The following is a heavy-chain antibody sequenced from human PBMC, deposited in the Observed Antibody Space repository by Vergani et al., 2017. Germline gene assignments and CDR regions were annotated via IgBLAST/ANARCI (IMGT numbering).Heavy chain of an antibody. J-gene: IGHJ4*02. CDR2: IIPIFGTA. CDR3: ARGQDWNRAARY. D-gene: IGHD1-1*01. CDR1: GYTFTSYY. Sequence: QVQLVQSGAEVKKPGASVKVSCKASGYTFTSYYMHWVRQAPGQGLEWMGGIIPIFGTANYAQKFQGRVTITADESTSTAYMELSSLRSEDTAVYYCARGQDWNRAARYWGQGTLVTVSS. V-gene: IGHV1-69*01.